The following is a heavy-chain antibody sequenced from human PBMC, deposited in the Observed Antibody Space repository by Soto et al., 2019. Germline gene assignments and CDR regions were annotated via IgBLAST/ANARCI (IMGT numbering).Heavy chain of an antibody. CDR3: ARDGVVANYGMDV. V-gene: IGHV4-31*03. J-gene: IGHJ6*02. CDR1: GGSISSGGYY. CDR2: IYYSGST. D-gene: IGHD3-3*01. Sequence: PSETLSLTCTVSGGSISSGGYYWSWIRQHPGKGLEWIGCIYYSGSTYYNPSLKSRVTISVDKSKNQFSLKLSSVTAADTAVYYCARDGVVANYGMDVWGQGTTVTVSS.